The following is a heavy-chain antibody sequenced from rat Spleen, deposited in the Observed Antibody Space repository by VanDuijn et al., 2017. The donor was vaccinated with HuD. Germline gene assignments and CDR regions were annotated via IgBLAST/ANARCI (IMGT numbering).Heavy chain of an antibody. CDR1: GFTFNNYW. V-gene: IGHV5-31*01. CDR2: ITNTGGST. CDR3: TRAHSYYSSSFYVMDA. D-gene: IGHD1-2*01. J-gene: IGHJ4*01. Sequence: EVQLVESGGGLVQPGRSLKLSCVASGFTFNNYWMTWIRQAPGKGLEWVASITNTGGSTYYPDSVKGRFTISRDNAKSTLYLQMNNLRSEDTAIYYCTRAHSYYSSSFYVMDAWGQGVMVTVSS.